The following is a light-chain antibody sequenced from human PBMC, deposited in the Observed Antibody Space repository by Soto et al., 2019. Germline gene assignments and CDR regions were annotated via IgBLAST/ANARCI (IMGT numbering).Light chain of an antibody. J-gene: IGLJ3*02. CDR1: SSNIGAGYD. Sequence: QSVLTQPPSVSGAPGQRVTISCTGSSSNIGAGYDVPWYQQLPGTAPKLLIFGNNNRPSGVPDRFSGSKSGTSASLAITGIQAEDEADYYCQSYDSSLSGWVFGGGTKVTVL. CDR3: QSYDSSLSGWV. V-gene: IGLV1-40*01. CDR2: GNN.